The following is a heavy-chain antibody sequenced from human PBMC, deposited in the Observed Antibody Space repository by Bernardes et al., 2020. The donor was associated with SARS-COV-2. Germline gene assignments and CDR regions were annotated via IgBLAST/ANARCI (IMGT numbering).Heavy chain of an antibody. CDR2: IMWDRSSI. Sequence: SLKISCSYSGFTFNEHAMHWVRQAPGKGLEWVAAIMWDRSSIDYTDSVRGRFTISSDSARNSLYLQKNSLRPDDTAVYYCGKDITAGGLDVWGQGTTVIVSS. J-gene: IGHJ6*02. CDR3: GKDITAGGLDV. V-gene: IGHV3-9*01. D-gene: IGHD5-18*01. CDR1: GFTFNEHA.